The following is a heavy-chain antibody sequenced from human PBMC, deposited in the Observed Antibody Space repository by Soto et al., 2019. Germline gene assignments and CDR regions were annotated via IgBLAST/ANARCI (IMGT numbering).Heavy chain of an antibody. CDR1: GGSISSGDYY. D-gene: IGHD3-10*01. CDR3: ARDHDRLLWFGELLPLYGMDV. Sequence: PSETLSLTCTVSGGSISSGDYYWSWIRQPPGKGLEWIGYIYHSGSTFYNSSLKSRLTISVDTSKNQFSLKLTSVTAADTAGYYCARDHDRLLWFGELLPLYGMDVWGQGTTVTVSS. J-gene: IGHJ6*02. V-gene: IGHV4-30-4*01. CDR2: IYHSGST.